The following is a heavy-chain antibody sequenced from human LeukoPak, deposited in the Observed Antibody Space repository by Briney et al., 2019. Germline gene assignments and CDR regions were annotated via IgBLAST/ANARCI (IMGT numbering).Heavy chain of an antibody. CDR2: INHSGST. CDR3: ARDGRFLILPSPLYYYYMDV. J-gene: IGHJ6*03. CDR1: GGSFSGYY. V-gene: IGHV4-34*01. D-gene: IGHD3-3*01. Sequence: PSETLSLTCAVYGGSFSGYYWSWIRQPPGKGLEWIGEINHSGSTDYNPSLKSRLTISVDTSKNQFSLKMSSVTAADTAVYYCARDGRFLILPSPLYYYYMDVWGKGTTVTVSS.